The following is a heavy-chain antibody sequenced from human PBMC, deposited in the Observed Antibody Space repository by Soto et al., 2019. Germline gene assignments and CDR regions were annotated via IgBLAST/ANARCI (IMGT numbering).Heavy chain of an antibody. CDR1: GFTFSSYS. Sequence: GGSLRLSCAASGFTFSSYSMNWVRQAPGKGLEWVAVVSYDGTNTYYADSVKGRFTISRDNSKNTLYLQMNSLRAEDTAVYYCAKDGNVYSSGWYAPSLDYWGQGTLVTVSS. CDR3: AKDGNVYSSGWYAPSLDY. D-gene: IGHD6-19*01. J-gene: IGHJ4*02. V-gene: IGHV3-30*18. CDR2: VSYDGTNT.